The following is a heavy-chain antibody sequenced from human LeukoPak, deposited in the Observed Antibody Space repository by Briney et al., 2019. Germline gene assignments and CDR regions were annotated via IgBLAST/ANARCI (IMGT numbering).Heavy chain of an antibody. CDR3: ARDRLAVAGVLI. CDR2: INHSGST. J-gene: IGHJ4*02. CDR1: GGSFSGYY. D-gene: IGHD6-19*01. Sequence: PSETLSLTCAVYGGSFSGYYWSWIRHPPGKGLEWIGEINHSGSTNYNPSLKSRVTISVDKSKNQFSLKLSSVTAADTAVYYCARDRLAVAGVLIWGQGTLVTVSS. V-gene: IGHV4-34*01.